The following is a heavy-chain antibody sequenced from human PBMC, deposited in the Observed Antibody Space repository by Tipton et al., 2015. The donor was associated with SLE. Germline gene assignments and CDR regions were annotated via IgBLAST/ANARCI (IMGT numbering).Heavy chain of an antibody. CDR2: IHHRGST. Sequence: TLSLTCAVSGASITSSDWWSWVRQPPGKGLEYIGEIHHRGSTNYKSSLRGRVTISVDKSKNQFSLKLTSVTAADTAVYYCAREAPSFCGAYCHRYFDLWGRGTLVTVSS. J-gene: IGHJ2*01. CDR1: GASITSSDW. CDR3: AREAPSFCGAYCHRYFDL. D-gene: IGHD2-21*01. V-gene: IGHV4-4*02.